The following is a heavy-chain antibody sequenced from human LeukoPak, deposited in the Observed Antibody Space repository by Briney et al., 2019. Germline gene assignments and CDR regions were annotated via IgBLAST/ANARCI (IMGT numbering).Heavy chain of an antibody. Sequence: GGSLRLSCAASGFTFSFSAMSWVRQAPGKGLEWVSAISGSGGSTYYADSVQGRFTISRDNSKNTLYLQMNSLRAGDTAVYYCARDRGSRGGSGSLTFDYWGQGTLVTVSS. CDR2: ISGSGGST. CDR3: ARDRGSRGGSGSLTFDY. J-gene: IGHJ4*02. CDR1: GFTFSFSA. V-gene: IGHV3-23*01. D-gene: IGHD3-10*01.